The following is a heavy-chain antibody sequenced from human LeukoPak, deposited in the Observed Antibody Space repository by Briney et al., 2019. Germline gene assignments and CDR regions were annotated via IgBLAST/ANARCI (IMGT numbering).Heavy chain of an antibody. CDR3: ARDLYGSPYGMDV. CDR1: GGSISSSSYF. J-gene: IGHJ6*02. CDR2: FYYSGST. Sequence: KPSETLSLTCTVSGGSISSSSYFWGWIRQPPGKGLEWIGSFYYSGSTYYNPSLKSRLTISVDTSKNQFSLNLSSVTAADTAVYYCARDLYGSPYGMDVWGQGTTVTVS. V-gene: IGHV4-39*01. D-gene: IGHD3-10*01.